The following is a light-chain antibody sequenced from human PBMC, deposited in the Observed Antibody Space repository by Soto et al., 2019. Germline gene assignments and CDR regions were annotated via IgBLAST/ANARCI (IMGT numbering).Light chain of an antibody. Sequence: DIQMTQSPSSLSASVRDRLTITCRASQSISSYLNWYQQKPGKAPKLLIYAASSLQSGVPSRFSGSGSRTDFTLTISSLQPEDFATYYFQQSYSTLTFGPGTKVDIK. J-gene: IGKJ3*01. CDR1: QSISSY. V-gene: IGKV1-39*01. CDR2: AAS. CDR3: QQSYSTLT.